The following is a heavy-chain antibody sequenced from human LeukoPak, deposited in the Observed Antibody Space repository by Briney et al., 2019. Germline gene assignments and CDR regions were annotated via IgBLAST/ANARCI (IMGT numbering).Heavy chain of an antibody. Sequence: GGSLRLSCVASGFTFTSYTMHWVRQAPGKGLEWVASIWYDASRVYYADSVKGQFTISRDNSKNTLYLQMNSLRAEDTAVYYCASYYGSGPFDYWGQGTLVTVSS. CDR1: GFTFTSYT. J-gene: IGHJ4*02. D-gene: IGHD3-10*01. V-gene: IGHV3-30*02. CDR2: IWYDASRV. CDR3: ASYYGSGPFDY.